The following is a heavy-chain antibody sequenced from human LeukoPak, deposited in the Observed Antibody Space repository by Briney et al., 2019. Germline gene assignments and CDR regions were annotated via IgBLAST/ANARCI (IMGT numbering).Heavy chain of an antibody. V-gene: IGHV4-34*01. J-gene: IGHJ4*02. CDR3: ALRVVIRYFDY. CDR1: GGSFSGYY. Sequence: PSETLSLTCAVYGGSFSGYYWSWIRQPPGKGLEWMGEINHSGSTNYNPALKSLVTISVDTSKNQFFLKLSSVTAADTAVYYCALRVVIRYFDYWGQGTLVTVSS. CDR2: INHSGST. D-gene: IGHD3-3*01.